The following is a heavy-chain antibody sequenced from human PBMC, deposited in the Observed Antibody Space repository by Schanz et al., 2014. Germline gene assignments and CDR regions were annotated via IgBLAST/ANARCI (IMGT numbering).Heavy chain of an antibody. CDR3: ARDGGRDGYNLAFEV. CDR1: GFTVNTNY. D-gene: IGHD5-12*01. Sequence: EVQLVESGGGLLQPGGSLRLSCAVSGFTVNTNYMSWVRQAPGKGLEWISSMYINSGSTQYADSVKGRFIISRDSSKNTLFLQMNSLRAEDTAVYCCARDGGRDGYNLAFEVWGQGTLVAVSS. J-gene: IGHJ3*01. V-gene: IGHV3-53*01. CDR2: MYINSGST.